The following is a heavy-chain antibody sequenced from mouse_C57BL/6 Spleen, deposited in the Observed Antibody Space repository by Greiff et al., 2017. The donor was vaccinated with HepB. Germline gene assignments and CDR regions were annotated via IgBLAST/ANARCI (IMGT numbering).Heavy chain of an antibody. D-gene: IGHD4-1*01. J-gene: IGHJ1*03. Sequence: QVQLQQPGAELVKPGASVKLSCTASGYTFTSYWMQWVKQRPGQGLEWIGEIDPSDSYTNYNQKFKGQATLTVDTSSSTAYMQLSSLTSEDSAVYYCARSALGRYFDVWGTGTTVTVSS. V-gene: IGHV1-50*01. CDR2: IDPSDSYT. CDR3: ARSALGRYFDV. CDR1: GYTFTSYW.